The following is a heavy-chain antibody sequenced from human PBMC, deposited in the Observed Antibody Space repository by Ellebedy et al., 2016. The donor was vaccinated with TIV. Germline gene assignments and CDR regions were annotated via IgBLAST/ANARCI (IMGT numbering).Heavy chain of an antibody. CDR3: AVATRIYWYFDL. V-gene: IGHV1-3*01. CDR2: INAGNGNT. D-gene: IGHD5-12*01. CDR1: GYTFTNYA. Sequence: AASVKVSCKASGYTFTNYAMHWVRQAPGQRLEWMGWINAGNGNTKYSQKFQGRVTITRDTSASTAYMELSSLRSEDTAVYYCAVATRIYWYFDLWGRGTLVTVSS. J-gene: IGHJ2*01.